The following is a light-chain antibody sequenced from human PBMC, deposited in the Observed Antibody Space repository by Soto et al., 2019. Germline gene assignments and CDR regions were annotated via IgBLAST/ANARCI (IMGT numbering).Light chain of an antibody. CDR3: SSYSSSITQVV. Sequence: QSVLTQPASVSGSPGQSITISCTGTSSDIGVYNYVSWYQHNPGEAPKLLIYNVNDRPPRVSDRFSGSKSANTASLTISGLQAEDEANYYCSSYSSSITQVVFGGGTKLTVL. CDR1: SSDIGVYNY. V-gene: IGLV2-14*03. CDR2: NVN. J-gene: IGLJ2*01.